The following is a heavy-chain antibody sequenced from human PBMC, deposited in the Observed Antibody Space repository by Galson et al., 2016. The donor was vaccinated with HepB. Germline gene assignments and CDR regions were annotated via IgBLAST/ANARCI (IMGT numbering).Heavy chain of an antibody. CDR2: MSESIYYSGST. J-gene: IGHJ4*02. Sequence: SETLSLTCTVSGGSISSGSYYWGWIRQPPGKGLEWIGSMSESIYYSGSTYYNPSLKSRVTISVDTSKNQFSLKLSSVTAADTAVYYCARQQAAVGAPYFDYWGQGTLVTVSS. V-gene: IGHV4-39*01. D-gene: IGHD1-26*01. CDR1: GGSISSGSYY. CDR3: ARQQAAVGAPYFDY.